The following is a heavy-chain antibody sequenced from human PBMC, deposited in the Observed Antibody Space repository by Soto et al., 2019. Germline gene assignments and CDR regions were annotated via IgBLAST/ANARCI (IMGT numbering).Heavy chain of an antibody. J-gene: IGHJ4*02. V-gene: IGHV3-30-3*01. D-gene: IGHD2-2*01. CDR3: GRCTSTSCHLGSDY. CDR2: ISHDGINK. CDR1: GFTFDDYT. Sequence: VQLVESGGVVVQPGGSLRLSCAASGFTFDDYTMHWVRQAPGKGLEWVALISHDGINKYYADSVRGRFTISRDSSTNTLYLQMNSLRAADTAVYYCGRCTSTSCHLGSDYWGQGTLVTVSS.